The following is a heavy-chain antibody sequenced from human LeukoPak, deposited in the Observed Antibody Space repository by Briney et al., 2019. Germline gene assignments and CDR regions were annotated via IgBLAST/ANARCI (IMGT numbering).Heavy chain of an antibody. CDR3: ARSKVITFGGTNYGMDV. J-gene: IGHJ6*02. Sequence: GGSLRLSCAASGFTFSSYDIHWVRQPTGKGLEWVSAIGTAGDTYYPGSVKGRFTISRENAKNSFYLQMNSLRAGDTAVYYCARSKVITFGGTNYGMDVWGQGTTVTVSS. D-gene: IGHD3-16*01. CDR2: IGTAGDT. CDR1: GFTFSSYD. V-gene: IGHV3-13*01.